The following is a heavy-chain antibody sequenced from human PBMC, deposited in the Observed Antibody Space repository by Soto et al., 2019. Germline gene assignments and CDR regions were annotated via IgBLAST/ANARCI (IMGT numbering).Heavy chain of an antibody. CDR1: GFTFSSYA. D-gene: IGHD3-3*01. V-gene: IGHV3-23*01. CDR3: AKDPVLRFLEWSTPGGYGMDV. CDR2: ISGSGGST. Sequence: VGSLRLSCAASGFTFSSYAMSWVRQAPGKGLEWVSAISGSGGSTYYADSVKGRFTISRDNSKNTLYLQMNSLRAEDTAVYYCAKDPVLRFLEWSTPGGYGMDVWGQGTTVTVSS. J-gene: IGHJ6*02.